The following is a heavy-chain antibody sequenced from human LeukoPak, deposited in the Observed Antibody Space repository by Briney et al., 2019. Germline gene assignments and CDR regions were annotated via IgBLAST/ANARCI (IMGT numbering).Heavy chain of an antibody. CDR3: AKEKIWFGEYGTGPDY. V-gene: IGHV3-43D*04. J-gene: IGHJ4*02. D-gene: IGHD3-10*01. Sequence: GGSLRLSCAASGFTFDDYAMHWVRQAPGKGLEWVSLISWDGGSTYYADSVKGRFTISRDNSKNSLYLQMNSLRAEDTALYYCAKEKIWFGEYGTGPDYWGQGTLVTVSS. CDR2: ISWDGGST. CDR1: GFTFDDYA.